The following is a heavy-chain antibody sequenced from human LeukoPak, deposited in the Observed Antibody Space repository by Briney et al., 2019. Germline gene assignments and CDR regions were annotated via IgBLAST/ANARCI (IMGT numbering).Heavy chain of an antibody. J-gene: IGHJ4*02. V-gene: IGHV1-46*01. CDR2: INPSGGST. D-gene: IGHD3-10*01. CDR3: AGGSGSYYKIDY. CDR1: GYTFTSYY. Sequence: GASVKVSCKASGYTFTSYYMHWVRQAPGQGLEWMGIINPSGGSTSYAQKFQGRVTVTRDTSTSTVYMELSSLRSEDTAVYYCAGGSGSYYKIDYWGQGTLVTVSS.